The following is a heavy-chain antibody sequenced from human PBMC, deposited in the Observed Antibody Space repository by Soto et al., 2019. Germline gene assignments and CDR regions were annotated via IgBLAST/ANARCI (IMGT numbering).Heavy chain of an antibody. V-gene: IGHV2-5*01. J-gene: IGHJ3*02. CDR1: GFSLTTSGEG. Sequence: QITLKESGPTLVQPTQTLTLTCTFSGFSLTTSGEGVGWIRQPPGKALEWLALIYWSDDKRYSPSLKSRLTIAKDPSKNEVGLTMTSLDPVDTATYYCTHRRCSGGSCHNGFDIWGQGAMVTVSS. D-gene: IGHD2-15*01. CDR2: IYWSDDK. CDR3: THRRCSGGSCHNGFDI.